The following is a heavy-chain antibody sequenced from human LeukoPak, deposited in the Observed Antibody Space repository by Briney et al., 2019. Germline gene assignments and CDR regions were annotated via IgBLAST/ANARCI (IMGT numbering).Heavy chain of an antibody. J-gene: IGHJ4*02. Sequence: HPGGSLRLSCAASGFTFDIYGMNWIRQAPGKGLEWVSHISSGSSPKYYADSVRGRFTIPRDNAKKSLYLQMNSLRVEDTGVYYCAGGDYGAFWGQGTLVTVSS. CDR1: GFTFDIYG. D-gene: IGHD3-16*01. CDR3: AGGDYGAF. CDR2: ISSGSSPK. V-gene: IGHV3-48*04.